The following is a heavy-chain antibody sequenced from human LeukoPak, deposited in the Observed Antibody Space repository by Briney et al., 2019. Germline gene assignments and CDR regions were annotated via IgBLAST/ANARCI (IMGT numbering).Heavy chain of an antibody. CDR2: ISYDGSNK. J-gene: IGHJ4*02. CDR3: ASAPLFFDY. CDR1: GFTFSSYA. V-gene: IGHV3-30*01. Sequence: GGSLRLSCAASGFTFSSYAMHWVCQAPGKGLEWVAVISYDGSNKYYADSVKGRFTISRDNSKNTLYLQMNSLRAEDTAVYYCASAPLFFDYWGQGTLVTVSS.